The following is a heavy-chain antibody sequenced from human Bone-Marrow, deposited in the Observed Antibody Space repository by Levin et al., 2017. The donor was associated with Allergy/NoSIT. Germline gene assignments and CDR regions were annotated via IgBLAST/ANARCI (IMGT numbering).Heavy chain of an antibody. J-gene: IGHJ4*02. V-gene: IGHV4-31*03. CDR2: IYYSGNT. Sequence: SETLSLTCTVSGGSISSGGYYWSWIRQQPGKGLEWIGYIYYSGNTYYNPSLKSRVMISVDTSKKQFSLKVSSVTAADTAVYYCAREDGSTIDYWGQGILVTVSS. CDR3: AREDGSTIDY. CDR1: GGSISSGGYY. D-gene: IGHD1/OR15-1a*01.